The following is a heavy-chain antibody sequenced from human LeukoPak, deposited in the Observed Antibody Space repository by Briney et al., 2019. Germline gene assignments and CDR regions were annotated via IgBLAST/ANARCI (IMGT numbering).Heavy chain of an antibody. J-gene: IGHJ4*02. V-gene: IGHV3-74*01. CDR2: INPDGPST. CDR3: ARAGSGSSYDC. Sequence: GRSLRLSCEASGFTFSSNWIHWVRQVPGKGLVWVSRINPDGPSTTYADSVKGRFTISRDTAKNTLYLEMNRLRADDTAVYYCARAGSGSSYDCWGQGTLVTVSS. CDR1: GFTFSSNW. D-gene: IGHD3-10*01.